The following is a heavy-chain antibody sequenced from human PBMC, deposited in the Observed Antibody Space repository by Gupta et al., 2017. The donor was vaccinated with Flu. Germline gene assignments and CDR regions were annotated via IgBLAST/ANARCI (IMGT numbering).Heavy chain of an antibody. CDR3: ARRRDYMDV. Sequence: YWSWIRLPPGKGLEWIGYVHPSGTTNYNPSLDSRATISMDPSKNRFSLNLNSVTVADTAVYYCARRRDYMDVWGGGTTVTVSS. CDR2: VHPSGTT. V-gene: IGHV4-4*08. CDR1: Y. J-gene: IGHJ6*03.